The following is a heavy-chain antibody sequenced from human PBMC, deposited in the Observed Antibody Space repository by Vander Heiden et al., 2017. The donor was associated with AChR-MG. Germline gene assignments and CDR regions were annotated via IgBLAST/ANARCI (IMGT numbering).Heavy chain of an antibody. CDR1: GFTFRNDE. V-gene: IGHV3-48*03. D-gene: IGHD1-7*01. J-gene: IGHJ4*02. CDR3: AREDGTTGHFDQ. Sequence: EVQLVESGGGLVKPGGSLRLSCGASGFTFRNDEMNWVRQAPGKGLEWISYISSRGNNLYYADSVKGRFTISRDNAKNSLYLQINSLRVEDTAIYYCAREDGTTGHFDQWGQGTLVTVSS. CDR2: ISSRGNNL.